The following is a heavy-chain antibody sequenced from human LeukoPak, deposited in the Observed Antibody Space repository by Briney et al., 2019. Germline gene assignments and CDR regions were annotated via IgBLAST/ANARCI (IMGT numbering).Heavy chain of an antibody. J-gene: IGHJ5*02. CDR1: GGSISSSSYY. CDR2: IYYSGST. Sequence: SETLSLTCTVSGGSISSSSYYWGWIRQPPGKGLEWIGSIYYSGSTYYNPSLKSRVTISVDTSKNQFSLKLSSVTAADTAVYYCASSRYCSGGSCLDWFGPWGQGTLVTVSS. V-gene: IGHV4-39*01. D-gene: IGHD2-15*01. CDR3: ASSRYCSGGSCLDWFGP.